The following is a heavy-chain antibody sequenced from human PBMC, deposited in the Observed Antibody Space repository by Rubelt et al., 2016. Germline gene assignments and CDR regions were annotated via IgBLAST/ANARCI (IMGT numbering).Heavy chain of an antibody. D-gene: IGHD7-27*01. J-gene: IGHJ3*02. CDR1: GFTVSSNY. CDR2: IYSGGST. CDR3: ARKVPGADGAFEI. Sequence: EVQLVESGGGLVQPGGSLRLSCAASGFTVSSNYMSWVRQAPGKGLEWVSVIYSGGSTSYADSVKGRFTISRDNSKNTLMLQMKSRRAGDTAVYYCARKVPGADGAFEIGGQGTMVTVSS. V-gene: IGHV3-66*01.